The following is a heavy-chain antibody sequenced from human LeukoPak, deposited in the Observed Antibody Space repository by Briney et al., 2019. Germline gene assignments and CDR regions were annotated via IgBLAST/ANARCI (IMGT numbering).Heavy chain of an antibody. CDR1: GYTFTAYY. V-gene: IGHV1-2*06. CDR2: ISPNSGGT. CDR3: ATVSSSWCFDY. J-gene: IGHJ4*02. D-gene: IGHD6-13*01. Sequence: ASVKVSCKASGYTFTAYYMHWVRQAPRQGLEWMGRISPNSGGTNYAQKFQGRVTMTRDTSISTAYMELSRLRSDDTAVYYCATVSSSWCFDYWGQGTLVTVSS.